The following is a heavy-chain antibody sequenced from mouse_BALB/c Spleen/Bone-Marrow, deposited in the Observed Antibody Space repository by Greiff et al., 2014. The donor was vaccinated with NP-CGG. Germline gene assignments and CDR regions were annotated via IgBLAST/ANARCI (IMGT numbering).Heavy chain of an antibody. Sequence: EVQLQQSGPDLVKPGASVKISCKTSGYTFTEYTMHWVKQSHGKSLEWIGGINPNNGGTSYNQKFKAKATLTVDKSSSTVYMELRSLTSEDSAVYFCARGAYHGYGNWYFDVWGAGTTVTVSS. CDR1: GYTFTEYT. CDR2: INPNNGGT. D-gene: IGHD1-2*01. V-gene: IGHV1-18*01. CDR3: ARGAYHGYGNWYFDV. J-gene: IGHJ1*01.